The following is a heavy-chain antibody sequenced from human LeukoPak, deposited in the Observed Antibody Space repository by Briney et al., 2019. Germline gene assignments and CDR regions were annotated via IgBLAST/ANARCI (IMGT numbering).Heavy chain of an antibody. CDR2: IYYSGST. CDR1: GGSISTSSYY. J-gene: IGHJ6*03. Sequence: SETLSPTCTVSGGSISTSSYYWGWIRQPPGKGLEWIGSIYYSGSTYYNPSLKSRVTISLDTSKNQFSLKLSSVTAADTAVYYCARGGNSGYDFWSGYSDYYYYYMDVWGKGTTVTVSS. V-gene: IGHV4-39*01. CDR3: ARGGNSGYDFWSGYSDYYYYYMDV. D-gene: IGHD3-3*01.